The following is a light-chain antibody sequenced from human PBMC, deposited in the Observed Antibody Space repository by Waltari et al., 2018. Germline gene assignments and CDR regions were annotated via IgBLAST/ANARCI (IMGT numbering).Light chain of an antibody. V-gene: IGKV1-13*02. Sequence: AIQFTQSPSSLSASVGDRVTITCRASQGISSALAWYQQKPGKAPKLLIYDASSLESGVPSRFSGSGSGTDFTRTISSLQPEDFATYYCQQFNSYPRTFGQGTKLEIK. CDR1: QGISSA. CDR3: QQFNSYPRT. CDR2: DAS. J-gene: IGKJ2*01.